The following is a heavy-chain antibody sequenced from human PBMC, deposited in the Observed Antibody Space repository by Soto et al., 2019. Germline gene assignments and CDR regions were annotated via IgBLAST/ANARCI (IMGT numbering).Heavy chain of an antibody. J-gene: IGHJ4*02. CDR1: GFTFSSYA. CDR3: AKRRGAGGRFDY. D-gene: IGHD2-15*01. CDR2: VSIGGST. Sequence: VQLLESGGGLVQPEGSLRLSCAASGFTFSSYAMGWVRQGPGKGLEWVAVVSIGGSTHYANSVRGRFTISRDNSKNTLSLQMNSLTAGDTAVYFCAKRRGAGGRFDYWGQGALVTVSS. V-gene: IGHV3-23*01.